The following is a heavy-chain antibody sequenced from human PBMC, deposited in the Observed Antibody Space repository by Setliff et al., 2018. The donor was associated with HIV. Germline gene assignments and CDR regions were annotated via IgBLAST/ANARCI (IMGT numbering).Heavy chain of an antibody. CDR1: GDSIGSSSYY. CDR3: ARQVTVVGYFETAAGSFNY. D-gene: IGHD2-21*01. J-gene: IGHJ4*02. V-gene: IGHV4-39*01. Sequence: NPSETLSLTCTVSGDSIGSSSYYWAWIRQPPGKGLEWIGNIYYSGSTYYNPSLKTRVTISVDGSKNQFSLKVRSVTAADTAVYYCARQVTVVGYFETAAGSFNYWGPGTLVTVSS. CDR2: IYYSGST.